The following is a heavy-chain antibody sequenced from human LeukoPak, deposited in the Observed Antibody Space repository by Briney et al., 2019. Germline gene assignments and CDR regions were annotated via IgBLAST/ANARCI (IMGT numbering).Heavy chain of an antibody. CDR3: SRLRGYSYGYADY. CDR1: GFTFSSYS. D-gene: IGHD5-18*01. V-gene: IGHV3-48*04. CDR2: ISNSGSTI. Sequence: GGSLRLSCAASGFTFSSYSMNWVRQAPGKGLEWVSYISNSGSTIDYADSVKGRFTISRDNAKNSLYLQMDSLRAEDTAVYYCSRLRGYSYGYADYWGQGTLVTVSS. J-gene: IGHJ4*02.